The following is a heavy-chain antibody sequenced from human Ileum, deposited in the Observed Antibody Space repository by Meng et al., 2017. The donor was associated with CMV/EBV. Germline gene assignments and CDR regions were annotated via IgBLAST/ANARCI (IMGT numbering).Heavy chain of an antibody. J-gene: IGHJ5*02. CDR3: ARASYDFWSGYLFDP. Sequence: GCISSGDYYWSWIRQPPGKGLEWIGYIYYSGSTYYNPSLKSRVTISVDTSKNQFSLKLSSVTAADTAVYYCARASYDFWSGYLFDPWGQGTLVTVSS. V-gene: IGHV4-30-4*08. D-gene: IGHD3-3*01. CDR1: GCISSGDYY. CDR2: IYYSGST.